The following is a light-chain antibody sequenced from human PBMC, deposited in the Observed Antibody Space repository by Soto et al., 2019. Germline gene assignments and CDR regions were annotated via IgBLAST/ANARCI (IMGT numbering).Light chain of an antibody. Sequence: EIVLTQSPATLSLSPGERATLSCRASQSVSRYLAWYQQKPGQAPRLLIYEASNKPTGIPARFSGSGSATEFTLTISSLEPEDGAVYACHQRSDWPSTFGGANKVHIK. V-gene: IGKV3-11*01. CDR2: EAS. CDR1: QSVSRY. J-gene: IGKJ4*01. CDR3: HQRSDWPST.